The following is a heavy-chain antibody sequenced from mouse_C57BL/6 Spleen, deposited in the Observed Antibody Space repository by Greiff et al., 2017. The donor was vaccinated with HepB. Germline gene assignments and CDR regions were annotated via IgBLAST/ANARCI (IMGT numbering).Heavy chain of an antibody. Sequence: EVQLVESGGGLVKPGGSLKLPCAASGFTFSDYGMHWVRQSPEKGLEWVAYISSGSSTIYYADTVKGRITISRDNAKNTLFLQMTSLRSEDKAMYYCARWYFDVWGTGTTVTVSS. V-gene: IGHV5-17*01. CDR3: ARWYFDV. CDR2: ISSGSSTI. J-gene: IGHJ1*03. CDR1: GFTFSDYG.